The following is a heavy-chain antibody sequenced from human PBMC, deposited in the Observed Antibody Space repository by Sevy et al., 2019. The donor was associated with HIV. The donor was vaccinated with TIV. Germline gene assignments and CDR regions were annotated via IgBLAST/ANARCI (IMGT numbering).Heavy chain of an antibody. Sequence: GGSLRLSCAASGFTFSSFAMGWVRQAPGKGLDWISVISGTGDHTYYADSVKGRFTISRDNSKNTLFLQMNSLRAEDTAIFYCAIKMGGGSGMAFLVDYWGQGTLVTVSS. CDR2: ISGTGDHT. CDR1: GFTFSSFA. CDR3: AIKMGGGSGMAFLVDY. D-gene: IGHD2-8*01. J-gene: IGHJ4*02. V-gene: IGHV3-23*01.